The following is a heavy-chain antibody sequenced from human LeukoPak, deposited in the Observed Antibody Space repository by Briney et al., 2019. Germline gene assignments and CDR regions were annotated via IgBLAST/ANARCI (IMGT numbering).Heavy chain of an antibody. CDR2: INQDGSDK. CDR1: GFTLRSYW. D-gene: IGHD2-21*01. J-gene: IGHJ4*02. CDR3: ARSLWPEDY. V-gene: IGHV3-7*01. Sequence: GGSLRLSCTASGFTLRSYWMSWVRQAPGKGLEWVANINQDGSDKKYVDSVKGRFTTSRDNAKNSVSLQMNSLRAEDTAVYYCARSLWPEDYWGQGTLVTVSS.